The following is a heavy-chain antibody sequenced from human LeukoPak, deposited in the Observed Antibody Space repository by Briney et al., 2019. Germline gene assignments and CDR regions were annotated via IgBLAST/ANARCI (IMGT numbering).Heavy chain of an antibody. J-gene: IGHJ4*02. CDR2: ISAYNGNT. V-gene: IGHV1-18*01. CDR1: GYTFTSYG. CDR3: ARDKVRYCSSTSCYWLSLGFDY. D-gene: IGHD2-2*01. Sequence: ASVKVSCKASGYTFTSYGISWVRQAPGQGLAWMGWISAYNGNTNYGQKLQGRVTMTTDTSTSTAYMELRSLRSDDTAVYYCARDKVRYCSSTSCYWLSLGFDYWGQGTLVTVSS.